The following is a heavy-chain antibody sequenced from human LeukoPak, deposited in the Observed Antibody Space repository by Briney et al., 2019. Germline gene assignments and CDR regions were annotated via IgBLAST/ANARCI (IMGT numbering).Heavy chain of an antibody. CDR3: ASQDSSGDYFDY. CDR1: GGSISSYY. D-gene: IGHD3-10*01. Sequence: SETLSLTCTVSGGSISSYYWSWIRQPAGKGLEWLGRIYTSGSTNYNPSLKSRVTISVDTSKNQFSLKLSSVTAADTAVYYCASQDSSGDYFDYWGQGTLVTVSS. J-gene: IGHJ4*02. V-gene: IGHV4-4*07. CDR2: IYTSGST.